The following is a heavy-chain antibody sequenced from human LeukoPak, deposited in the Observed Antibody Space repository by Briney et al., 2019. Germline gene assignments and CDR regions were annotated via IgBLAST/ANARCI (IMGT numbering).Heavy chain of an antibody. Sequence: SVKVSCKASGGTFSSYAISWVRQAPGQGLEWMGMIIPILGIANYAQKFQGRVTITADKSTSTAYMELSSLRSEDTAVYYCARVSGGYSYNFDYWGQGTLVTVSS. CDR1: GGTFSSYA. J-gene: IGHJ4*02. V-gene: IGHV1-69*04. D-gene: IGHD5-18*01. CDR2: IIPILGIA. CDR3: ARVSGGYSYNFDY.